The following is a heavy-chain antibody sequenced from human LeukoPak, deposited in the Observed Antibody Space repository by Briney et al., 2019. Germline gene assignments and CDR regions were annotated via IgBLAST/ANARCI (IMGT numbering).Heavy chain of an antibody. Sequence: ASVKVSCKASGYTFTGYYMHWVRQAPGQGLEWMGWINPNSGGTNYAQKFQGRVTMTRDTSTSTVYMELSSLRSEDTAVYYCAREPRARIRFGELLGYWGQGTLVTVSS. J-gene: IGHJ4*02. CDR1: GYTFTGYY. CDR3: AREPRARIRFGELLGY. V-gene: IGHV1-2*02. CDR2: INPNSGGT. D-gene: IGHD3-10*01.